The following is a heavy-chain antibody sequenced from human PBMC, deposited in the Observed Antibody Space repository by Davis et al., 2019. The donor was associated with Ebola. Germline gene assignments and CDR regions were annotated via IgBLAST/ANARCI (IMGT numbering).Heavy chain of an antibody. Sequence: ASVMVSCKASGFILTNYAIHWVRQAPGQRLEWMGWVHGGNGNTKYSQRFQGRVTITTDTSESTVYLDLTSLRSDDTAFFYCARASFGYNSGWYADYWGPGSLVTVSS. D-gene: IGHD6-19*01. CDR3: ARASFGYNSGWYADY. CDR1: GFILTNYA. J-gene: IGHJ4*02. V-gene: IGHV1-3*01. CDR2: VHGGNGNT.